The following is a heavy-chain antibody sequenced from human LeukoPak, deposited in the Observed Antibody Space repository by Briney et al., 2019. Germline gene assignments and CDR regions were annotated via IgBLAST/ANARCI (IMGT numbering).Heavy chain of an antibody. CDR2: ICYSVSN. D-gene: IGHD3-10*01. J-gene: IGHJ3*02. V-gene: IGHV4-30-4*08. CDR1: GGSISSGDYY. Sequence: SETLSLTCTVSGGSISSGDYYWSWIRQPPGKGLEWLTYICYSVSNYYTPSLKSRVTLSVDTSKNQFSLKLSSVTAADTAVYYCARETRGAFDIWGQGTMVTVSS. CDR3: ARETRGAFDI.